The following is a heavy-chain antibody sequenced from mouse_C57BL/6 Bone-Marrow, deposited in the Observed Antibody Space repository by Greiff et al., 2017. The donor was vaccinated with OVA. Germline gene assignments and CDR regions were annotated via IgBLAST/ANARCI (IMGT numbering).Heavy chain of an antibody. J-gene: IGHJ1*03. CDR1: GFSLTSYA. CDR2: IWTGGGT. CDR3: ARKGFYGYFDV. V-gene: IGHV2-9-1*01. Sequence: VQRVESGPGLVAPSQSLSITCTVSGFSLTSYAISWVRQPPGQGLEWLGVIWTGGGTNYYSALKSRLSISKDNSKSHLFLKMNSLQTDDTARYLCARKGFYGYFDVWGKGTTVTVPS.